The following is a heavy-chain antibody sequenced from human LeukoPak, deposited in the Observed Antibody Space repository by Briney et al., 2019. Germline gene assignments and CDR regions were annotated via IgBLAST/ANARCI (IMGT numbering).Heavy chain of an antibody. Sequence: SETLSLTCAVYGGSFSGYYWSWIRQPPGKGLEWLGEINHSGSTNYNPSLKSRVTISVDTSKNQFSLKLSSVTAADTAVYYCARRAAGTRRFSTGFDPWGQGTLVTVSS. CDR1: GGSFSGYY. V-gene: IGHV4-34*01. J-gene: IGHJ5*02. CDR3: ARRAAGTRRFSTGFDP. CDR2: INHSGST. D-gene: IGHD6-25*01.